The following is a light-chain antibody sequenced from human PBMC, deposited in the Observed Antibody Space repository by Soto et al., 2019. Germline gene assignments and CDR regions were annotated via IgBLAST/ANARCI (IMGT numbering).Light chain of an antibody. Sequence: QSALTQPRSVSGSPGQSVTISCTGTSSDVGGYNYVSCYQQHPGKAPKLVIYAVNKRPSGVPDRFSGSKSGNTASLTISGLQAEDEADYYCSSFAGYYSLVFGGGTKLTVL. CDR2: AVN. CDR3: SSFAGYYSLV. J-gene: IGLJ2*01. V-gene: IGLV2-11*01. CDR1: SSDVGGYNY.